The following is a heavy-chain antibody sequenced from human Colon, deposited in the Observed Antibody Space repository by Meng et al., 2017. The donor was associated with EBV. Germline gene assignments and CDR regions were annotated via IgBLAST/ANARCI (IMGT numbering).Heavy chain of an antibody. J-gene: IGHJ4*02. CDR1: GGTFSTYT. D-gene: IGHD3-10*01. CDR2: IIPIFGTA. V-gene: IGHV1-69*01. Sequence: QVQLVQSGAEVKKPGSSVKVSCKASGGTFSTYTITWVRQAPGQGLEWMGGIIPIFGTAHYAQKFQGRITITADESTSTAYMELRSLRSDDTAVYYCARGERGYYGSGSYDYWGQGTLVTVS. CDR3: ARGERGYYGSGSYDY.